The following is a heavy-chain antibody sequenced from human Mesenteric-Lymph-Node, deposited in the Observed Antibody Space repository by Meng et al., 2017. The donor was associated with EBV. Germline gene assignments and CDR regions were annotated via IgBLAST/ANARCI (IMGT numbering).Heavy chain of an antibody. CDR2: ISGHYGNT. CDR1: GYTFTTYD. D-gene: IGHD1-1*01. V-gene: IGHV1-18*01. Sequence: VQLVQSGAEVRKPGASVKVSCKASGYTFTTYDINWVRQAPGQGLEWMGWISGHYGNTNYAQKLQGRVTMTRDTSTTTVYMELTSLTSEDTAVYYCVRADDQDFDYWGQGALVTVSS. CDR3: VRADDQDFDY. J-gene: IGHJ4*02.